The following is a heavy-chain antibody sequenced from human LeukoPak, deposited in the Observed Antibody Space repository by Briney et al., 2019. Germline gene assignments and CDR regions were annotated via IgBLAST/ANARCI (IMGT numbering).Heavy chain of an antibody. CDR1: GFTFSSYS. J-gene: IGHJ4*02. V-gene: IGHV3-74*01. CDR3: ARDWSFDY. Sequence: GSLRLSCAASGFTFSSYSMNWVRQAPGKGLEWVSRSNSDGSSISYADSVKGRFTISRDIAKNTLYLQMNSLRDEDTGVYYCARDWSFDYWGQGTLVTVSS. D-gene: IGHD2-8*02. CDR2: SNSDGSSI.